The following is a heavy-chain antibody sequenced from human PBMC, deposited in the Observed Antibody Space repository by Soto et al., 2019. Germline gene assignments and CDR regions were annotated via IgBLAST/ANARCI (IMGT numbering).Heavy chain of an antibody. CDR3: VREFSGGYFDY. V-gene: IGHV1-46*01. J-gene: IGHJ4*02. CDR2: INCGGGGT. CDR1: GYTFTNYY. Sequence: QVQLVQSGAEVKKPGASVRVSCKASGYTFTNYYMHWVRQAPGQGLEWVGIINCGGGGTNYAQKFQGRVIMTRDTSTNTVYMDLSSLRYEDTAVYYGVREFSGGYFDYWGQGILVTVST. D-gene: IGHD3-10*01.